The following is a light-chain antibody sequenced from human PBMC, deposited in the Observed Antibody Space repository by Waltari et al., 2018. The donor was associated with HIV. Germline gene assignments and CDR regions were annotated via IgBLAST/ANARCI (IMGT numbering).Light chain of an antibody. CDR2: EVS. CDR3: SSYSPRDSVV. V-gene: IGLV2-14*01. J-gene: IGLJ2*01. CDR1: TSDMSGLNF. Sequence: HSVLTQPASVSGSPGQSITISCSGPTSDMSGLNFVSRYQQSPGRAPKLIIFEVSSRRSGISVGFSASKSGDTASLSIAARRTEDEADYFCSSYSPRDSVVFGGGTKVTVL.